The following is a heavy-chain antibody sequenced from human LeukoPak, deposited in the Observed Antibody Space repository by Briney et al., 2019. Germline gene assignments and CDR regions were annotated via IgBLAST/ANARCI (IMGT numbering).Heavy chain of an antibody. V-gene: IGHV3-74*01. CDR2: INTDGSYT. D-gene: IGHD4-17*01. J-gene: IGHJ4*02. CDR1: GFTFSSHW. CDR3: ARDGPLPDYGDYAESFDY. Sequence: GGSLRLSCAASGFTFSSHWMHWVRQVPGKGLVWISRINTDGSYTTYADSVKGRFTISRDNAKNTLFLNMNSLRAEDTAVYYCARDGPLPDYGDYAESFDYWGQGTLVTVSS.